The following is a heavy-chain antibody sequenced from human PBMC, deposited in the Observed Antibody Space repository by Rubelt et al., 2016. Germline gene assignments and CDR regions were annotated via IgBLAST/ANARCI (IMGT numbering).Heavy chain of an antibody. D-gene: IGHD6-19*01. Sequence: QVQLVQSGAEVKKPGASVKVSCKVSGYTLTALSMPWVRQAPGQGLAWMGGFDPEDGETIYAKKCQGRVTMTEDTSTDTAYMELSSLRSEDTAVYYCASLQYSSGWYSDYWGQGTLVTVSS. J-gene: IGHJ4*02. CDR1: GYTLTALS. CDR2: FDPEDGET. CDR3: ASLQYSSGWYSDY. V-gene: IGHV1-24*01.